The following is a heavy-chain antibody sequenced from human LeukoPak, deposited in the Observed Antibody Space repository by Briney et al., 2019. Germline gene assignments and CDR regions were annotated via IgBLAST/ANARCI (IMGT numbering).Heavy chain of an antibody. Sequence: GGSLRLSCAASGFTFNNYAMSWVRQAPGKGLEWVSSIGGRGGTTYYADSVKGRFTISRDNSKNTLYLQMNSLRAEDTAVYYCARGRTGSSWWVYWGQGTLVTVSS. CDR3: ARGRTGSSWWVY. CDR2: IGGRGGTT. V-gene: IGHV3-23*01. J-gene: IGHJ4*02. CDR1: GFTFNNYA. D-gene: IGHD6-13*01.